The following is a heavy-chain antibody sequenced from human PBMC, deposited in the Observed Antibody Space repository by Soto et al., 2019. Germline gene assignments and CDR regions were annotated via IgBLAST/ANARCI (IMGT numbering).Heavy chain of an antibody. CDR2: INPNSGGT. J-gene: IGHJ4*02. CDR1: WNTFTGYY. Sequence: GASGKVSCKAFWNTFTGYYMHLGRQAPGQGLEWMGWINPNSGGTNYAKKFQGWVTMTRDTSISTAYMELSRLRSDDTAVYYCARAGNGIAARTFDYWGQGTLVTVSS. V-gene: IGHV1-2*04. D-gene: IGHD6-6*01. CDR3: ARAGNGIAARTFDY.